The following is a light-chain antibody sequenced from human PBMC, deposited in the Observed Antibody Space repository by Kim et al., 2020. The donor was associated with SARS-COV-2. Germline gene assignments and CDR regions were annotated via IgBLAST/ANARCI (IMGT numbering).Light chain of an antibody. CDR2: GKN. V-gene: IGLV3-19*01. Sequence: SSELTQDPAVSVALGQTVRITCQGDSLRSYYASWYQQKPGQAPVLVIYGKNNRPSGIPDRFSGSSSGNTASLTITGAQAEDEADDYCNSRDRSGNHWVFGGGTQLTVL. J-gene: IGLJ3*02. CDR1: SLRSYY. CDR3: NSRDRSGNHWV.